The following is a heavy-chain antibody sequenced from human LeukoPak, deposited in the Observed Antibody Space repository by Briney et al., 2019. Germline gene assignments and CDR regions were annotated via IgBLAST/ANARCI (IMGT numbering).Heavy chain of an antibody. V-gene: IGHV5-51*01. D-gene: IGHD4-17*01. CDR1: GYSFTSFW. CDR2: IYPGDSDT. J-gene: IGHJ6*02. CDR3: ARGTVTTLGFYYGMDV. Sequence: GKSLKISCKGSGYSFTSFWIGWVRQMPGKGMEWMGMIYPGDSDTRYSPSFQGQVTISADKSISTAYLQWSSLKASDTAMYYCARGTVTTLGFYYGMDVWGQGTTVIVSS.